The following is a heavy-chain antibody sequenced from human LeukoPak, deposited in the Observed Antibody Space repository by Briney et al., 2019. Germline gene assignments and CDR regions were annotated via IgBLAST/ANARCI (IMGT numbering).Heavy chain of an antibody. V-gene: IGHV3-23*01. CDR1: GFTFTNFA. CDR3: AKGAAAGLVDWFDP. Sequence: GGSLRLSCAVSGFTFTNFAMMWVRQAPGTGLQWLSSITGDGATYYADSVRGRFMVYRDTSKNTLYLHMNSLTAEDTALYYCAKGAAAGLVDWFDPWGQGTLVTVSS. CDR2: ITGDGAT. D-gene: IGHD6-25*01. J-gene: IGHJ5*02.